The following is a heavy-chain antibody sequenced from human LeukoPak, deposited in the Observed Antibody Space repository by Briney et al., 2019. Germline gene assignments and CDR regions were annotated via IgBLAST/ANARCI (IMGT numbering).Heavy chain of an antibody. J-gene: IGHJ3*02. CDR3: AREGMVTMIVVEAFDI. CDR1: GYTFTSYD. CDR2: MNPNSGNT. V-gene: IGHV1-8*01. Sequence: ASVKVSCKASGYTFTSYDINWVRQATGQGLEWMGWMNPNSGNTGYAQKFQGRVTMTRDTSTSTVYMELSSLRSEDTAVYYCAREGMVTMIVVEAFDIWGQGTMVTVSS. D-gene: IGHD3-22*01.